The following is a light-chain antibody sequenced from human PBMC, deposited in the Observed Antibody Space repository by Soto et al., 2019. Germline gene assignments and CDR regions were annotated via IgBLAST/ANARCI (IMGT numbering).Light chain of an antibody. CDR1: QTISTL. J-gene: IGKJ1*01. V-gene: IGKV1-5*03. CDR3: QQYSTYPWT. Sequence: DIQMTQSPSTLFASVGDRVTITCRASQTISTLLAWYQQRPGKAPNLLIYKASSLESGVPSRFSGSGSGTEFTLTISSLQPDDFATYFCQQYSTYPWTFGQGTKVEVK. CDR2: KAS.